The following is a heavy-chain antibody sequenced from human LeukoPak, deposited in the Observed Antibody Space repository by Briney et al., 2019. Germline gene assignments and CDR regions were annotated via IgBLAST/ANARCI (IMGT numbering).Heavy chain of an antibody. CDR1: GFTFGSYG. D-gene: IGHD2-2*01. CDR2: IWYDGSNK. CDR3: ARDGEIVVVPAATLDY. Sequence: GGSLRLSCAASGFTFGSYGMHWVRQAPGKGLEWVAVIWYDGSNKYYADSVKGRFTISRDNSKNTLYLQMNSLRAEDTAVYYCARDGEIVVVPAATLDYWGQGTLVTVSS. V-gene: IGHV3-33*01. J-gene: IGHJ4*02.